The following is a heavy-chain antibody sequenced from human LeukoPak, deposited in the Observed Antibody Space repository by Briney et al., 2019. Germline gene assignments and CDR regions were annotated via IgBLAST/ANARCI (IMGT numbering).Heavy chain of an antibody. CDR2: INQDGSEK. Sequence: GGSLRLSCAVSGFTFGNYWMSWIRQAPGKGLEWVANINQDGSEKYFVDSVKGRFTTSRDNAKSSLYLQMNSLRAEDTAEYYCTRGRSGTTPYWGQGTLVTVSS. V-gene: IGHV3-7*05. D-gene: IGHD1-7*01. J-gene: IGHJ4*02. CDR3: TRGRSGTTPY. CDR1: GFTFGNYW.